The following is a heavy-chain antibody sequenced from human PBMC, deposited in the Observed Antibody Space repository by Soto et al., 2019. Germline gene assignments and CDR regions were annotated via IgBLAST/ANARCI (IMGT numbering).Heavy chain of an antibody. CDR3: ARVGPAHYYDRSGYYSPLDY. V-gene: IGHV1-69*01. J-gene: IGHJ4*02. D-gene: IGHD3-22*01. CDR2: IIPMFGTA. Sequence: QVQLVQSGAEVKKPGSSVKVSCKASGDTFSSYAINWVRQAPGQGLEWMGGIIPMFGTANYAQKFKGRVTITPGESTSTVYMELSSLRSEDTAVYYCARVGPAHYYDRSGYYSPLDYWGQGTLVTVSS. CDR1: GDTFSSYA.